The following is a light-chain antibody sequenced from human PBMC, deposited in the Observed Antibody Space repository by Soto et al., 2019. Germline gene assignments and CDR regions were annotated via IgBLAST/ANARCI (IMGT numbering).Light chain of an antibody. CDR3: QHYSSSPPIT. J-gene: IGKJ5*01. Sequence: EIVLTQSPGTLSLSPGERASLLCEASQTVSSAYLAWYQQKPGQAPRLLIYGASNRATGIPDRFSGSGSGTDFTLTISRLDPEDFAVYYCQHYSSSPPITFGQGTRLEIK. V-gene: IGKV3-20*01. CDR1: QTVSSAY. CDR2: GAS.